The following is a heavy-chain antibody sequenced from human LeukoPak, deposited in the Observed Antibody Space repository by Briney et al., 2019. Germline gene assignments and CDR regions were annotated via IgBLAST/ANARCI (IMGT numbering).Heavy chain of an antibody. CDR2: IYYSGST. CDR1: GGSISSYY. Sequence: SETLSLTCTVSGGSISSYYWSWIRQPPGKGLEWIGYIYYSGSTNYNPSLKSRVTISVDTSKNQFSLKLSSVTAAGTAVYYCARNSFPCTSCYHIGNWFDPWGQGNLVTVSS. CDR3: ARNSFPCTSCYHIGNWFDP. J-gene: IGHJ5*02. D-gene: IGHD2-2*01. V-gene: IGHV4-59*01.